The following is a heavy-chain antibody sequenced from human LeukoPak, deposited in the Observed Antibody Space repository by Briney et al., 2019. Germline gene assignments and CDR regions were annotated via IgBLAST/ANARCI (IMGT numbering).Heavy chain of an antibody. CDR2: IYSSGST. CDR3: AKSGGYGLIDY. Sequence: PSETLSLTCAVSGASVSGSNYYWGWIRQPPGKGLGWIGNIYSSGSTYYNASLQSRVTISIDTSKNQFSLRLNSVTAADTAMYYCAKSGGYGLIDYWGQGTRVTVSS. CDR1: GASVSGSNYY. D-gene: IGHD1-26*01. V-gene: IGHV4-39*01. J-gene: IGHJ4*02.